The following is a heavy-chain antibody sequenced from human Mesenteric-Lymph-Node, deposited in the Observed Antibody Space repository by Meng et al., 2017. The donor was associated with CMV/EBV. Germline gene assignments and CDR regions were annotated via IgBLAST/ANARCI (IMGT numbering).Heavy chain of an antibody. D-gene: IGHD1-20*01. CDR1: GGSISSSNYH. J-gene: IGHJ5*02. CDR3: ARDHLTQITDAGLGYLRLDP. CDR2: IYYSGYT. V-gene: IGHV4-39*07. Sequence: GSLRLSCTVSGGSISSSNYHWGWIRQPPGKGLEWTGSIYYSGYTYYRPSLKSRLTMSVNTSKNQFSLKLSSVTAADTAVYYCARDHLTQITDAGLGYLRLDPWGQGTMVTVSS.